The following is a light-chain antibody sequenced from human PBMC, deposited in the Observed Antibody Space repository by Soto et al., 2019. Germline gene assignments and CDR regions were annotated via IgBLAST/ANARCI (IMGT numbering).Light chain of an antibody. CDR3: KQYNSYWT. J-gene: IGKJ1*01. Sequence: DVQMTQSPSTLSASVGDRVPITCRASQSISSWLAWYQQKPGKAPKLLIYDASSLESGVPSRFSGSGSGTEFTLTISSLQPDDFATYYCKQYNSYWTFGQGTKVDIK. V-gene: IGKV1-5*01. CDR1: QSISSW. CDR2: DAS.